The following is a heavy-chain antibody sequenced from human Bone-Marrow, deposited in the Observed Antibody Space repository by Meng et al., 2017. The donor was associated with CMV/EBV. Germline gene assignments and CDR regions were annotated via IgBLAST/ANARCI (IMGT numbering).Heavy chain of an antibody. V-gene: IGHV3-21*01. J-gene: IGHJ6*02. CDR1: GFTFSSYS. Sequence: GGSLRLSCAASGFTFSSYSMNWVRQAPGKGLEWVSSISSSSSYIYYADSVKGRFTISRDNAKNSLYLQMNSLRAEDTAVYYCARALVVVAASIYYYYGMDVWGQGTTVTVSS. CDR3: ARALVVVAASIYYYYGMDV. D-gene: IGHD2-15*01. CDR2: ISSSSSYI.